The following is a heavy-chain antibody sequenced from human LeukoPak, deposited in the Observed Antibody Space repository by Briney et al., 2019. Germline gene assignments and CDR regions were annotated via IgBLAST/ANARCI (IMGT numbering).Heavy chain of an antibody. CDR2: IFYSGST. V-gene: IGHV4-59*01. Sequence: SETLSPTCTVSGGSLSSYYWSWIRQPPGKGLEWIGFIFYSGSTNYNPSVKSRVTISVDTSKNQFSLKLRSVTAADTAVYYCAREDGYNSPYYFDYWGQGTLVTVSS. D-gene: IGHD5-24*01. CDR1: GGSLSSYY. J-gene: IGHJ4*02. CDR3: AREDGYNSPYYFDY.